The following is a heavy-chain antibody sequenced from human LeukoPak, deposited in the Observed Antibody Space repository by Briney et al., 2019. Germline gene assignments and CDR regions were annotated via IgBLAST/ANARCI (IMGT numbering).Heavy chain of an antibody. CDR1: GGSFSGYY. CDR2: IYYRGST. D-gene: IGHD5-18*01. V-gene: IGHV4-34*01. CDR3: ARRGDSYGLFDY. J-gene: IGHJ4*02. Sequence: SETLSLTCAVYGGSFSGYYWGWIRQPPGKGLELIGHIYYRGSTYYNPSLKSRVTISVDTSKNQFSLKLSSVAAADTAVYYCARRGDSYGLFDYWGQGTVVTVSS.